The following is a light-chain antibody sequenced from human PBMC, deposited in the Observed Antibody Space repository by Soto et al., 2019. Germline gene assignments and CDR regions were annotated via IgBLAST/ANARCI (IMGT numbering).Light chain of an antibody. CDR1: STDVGRYNY. CDR3: TSYKSDSTHV. V-gene: IGLV2-14*01. Sequence: QSALTQPASVSGSPGQSITISCTGTSTDVGRYNYVSWYQQHPGKAPKLMVYDVSNRPSWVSNRFSGSKSGITASLTISGLQAEDEADYYCTSYKSDSTHVFGTGTKVTVL. CDR2: DVS. J-gene: IGLJ1*01.